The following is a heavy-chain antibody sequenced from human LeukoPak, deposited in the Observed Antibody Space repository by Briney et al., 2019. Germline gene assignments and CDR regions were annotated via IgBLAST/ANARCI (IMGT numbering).Heavy chain of an antibody. CDR1: GFTFSSYA. J-gene: IGHJ6*03. V-gene: IGHV3-64*01. D-gene: IGHD4-17*01. CDR3: ARDPTDYGDRPRDYYMDV. CDR2: ISSNGGST. Sequence: GGSLRLSCAASGFTFSSYAMHWVRQAPGKGLEYVSAISSNGGSTYYANSVKGRFTISRDNSKNTLYLQMGSLRAEDMAVYYCARDPTDYGDRPRDYYMDVWGKGTTVTVSS.